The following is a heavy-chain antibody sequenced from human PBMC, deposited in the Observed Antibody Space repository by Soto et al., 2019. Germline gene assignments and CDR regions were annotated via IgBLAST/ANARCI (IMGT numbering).Heavy chain of an antibody. Sequence: QVQLVQSGAEVRKPGASVKVSCKASGYTFSTSGMSWLRQAPGQGLEWMGWISTYNGDTNDAPKFQDRVTMTSDTSTSTVYMEQRSLRSDDTAVYYCARAGAAPYYYYGMDVWGQGTRVTVSS. CDR2: ISTYNGDT. CDR3: ARAGAAPYYYYGMDV. CDR1: GYTFSTSG. J-gene: IGHJ6*02. D-gene: IGHD2-15*01. V-gene: IGHV1-18*01.